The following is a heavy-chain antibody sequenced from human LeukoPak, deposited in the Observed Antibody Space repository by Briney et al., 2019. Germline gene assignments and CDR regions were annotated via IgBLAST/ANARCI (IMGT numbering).Heavy chain of an antibody. CDR2: ISSSGSTI. D-gene: IGHD3-22*01. CDR3: ARHVVAVGFDY. Sequence: GGSLRLSCAASGFTFSSYEMNWVRQAPGKGLGWVSYISSSGSTIYYADSVRGRFTISRDNAKNSLYLQMNSLRAEDTAVYYCARHVVAVGFDYWGQGTLVIVSS. V-gene: IGHV3-48*03. CDR1: GFTFSSYE. J-gene: IGHJ4*02.